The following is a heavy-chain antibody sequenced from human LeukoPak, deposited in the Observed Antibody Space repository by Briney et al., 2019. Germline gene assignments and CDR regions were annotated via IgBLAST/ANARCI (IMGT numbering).Heavy chain of an antibody. V-gene: IGHV1-18*01. CDR2: ISAYNGNT. CDR1: GYTFTSYG. D-gene: IGHD4-17*01. CDR3: AGTTVTTFSTWFDP. J-gene: IGHJ5*02. Sequence: ASVKVSCKASGYTFTSYGISWVRQAPGQGLEWMGWISAYNGNTNYAQKLQGRVTMTTDTSTSTAYMELRSLRSDDTAVYYCAGTTVTTFSTWFDPWGQGTLVTVSS.